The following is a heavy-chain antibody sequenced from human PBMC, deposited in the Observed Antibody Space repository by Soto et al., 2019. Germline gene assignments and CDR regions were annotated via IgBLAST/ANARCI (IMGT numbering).Heavy chain of an antibody. D-gene: IGHD2-21*01. CDR3: ARGVEMATIPLGYDYGMDV. CDR2: IIPIFGTA. CDR1: GGTFSSYA. J-gene: IGHJ6*02. V-gene: IGHV1-69*12. Sequence: QVQLVQSGAEVKKPGSSVKVSCKASGGTFSSYAISWVRQAPGQGLEWMGGIIPIFGTANYAQKFQGRVTITAGESTSTAYMELSSLRSEDTAVYYCARGVEMATIPLGYDYGMDVWGQGTTVTVSS.